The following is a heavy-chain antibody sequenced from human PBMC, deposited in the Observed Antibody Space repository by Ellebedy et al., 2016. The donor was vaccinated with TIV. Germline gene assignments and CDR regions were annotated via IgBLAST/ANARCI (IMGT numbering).Heavy chain of an antibody. CDR3: VKDGVPEPFDY. CDR1: GFTFSSYS. Sequence: GESLKISCSASGFTFSSYSMHWVRQAPGKGLAYVSAITSNGGSTHYADSVKGRFTISRDNSTNTLYLQMSSLRAEDPAVYYCVKDGVPEPFDYWGQGTLVTVSS. J-gene: IGHJ4*02. CDR2: ITSNGGST. D-gene: IGHD2-2*01. V-gene: IGHV3-64D*09.